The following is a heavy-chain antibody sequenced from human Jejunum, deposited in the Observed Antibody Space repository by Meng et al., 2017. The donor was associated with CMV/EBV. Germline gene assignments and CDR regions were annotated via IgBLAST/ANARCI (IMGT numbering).Heavy chain of an antibody. V-gene: IGHV3-74*01. J-gene: IGHJ4*02. Sequence: SLGRSCAASGLTFTNYWMHWVRQAPGKELVWVSGTNTAGTSTYYADSVKGRFTISRDNAKNTLYLQMNSLRAEDTAVYYCATVFDYWGQGTLVTVSS. CDR1: GLTFTNYW. CDR3: ATVFDY. CDR2: TNTAGTST. D-gene: IGHD4-17*01.